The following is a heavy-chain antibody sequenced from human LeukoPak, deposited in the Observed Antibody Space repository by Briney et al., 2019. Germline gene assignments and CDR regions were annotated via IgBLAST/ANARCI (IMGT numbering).Heavy chain of an antibody. D-gene: IGHD5-24*01. V-gene: IGHV3-53*01. CDR1: GFSVSSNS. CDR2: IGSVGEST. J-gene: IGHJ3*01. CDR3: VKDIQLST. Sequence: GGSLRLSCAASGFSVSSNSMTWVRQAPGKGLEWVSLIGSVGESTYYADSVKGRFTISRDNVNHTLFLQMNSLRVEDTAMYYCVKDIQLSTWGLGTMVTVSS.